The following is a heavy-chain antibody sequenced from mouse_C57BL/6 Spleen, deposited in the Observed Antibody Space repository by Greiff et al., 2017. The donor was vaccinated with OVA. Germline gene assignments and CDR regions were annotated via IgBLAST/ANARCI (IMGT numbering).Heavy chain of an antibody. CDR1: GFSLTSYG. D-gene: IGHD2-3*01. CDR3: AALDDGYYSYYAMDY. J-gene: IGHJ4*01. Sequence: QVQLKQSGPGLVQPSQSLSITCTVSGFSLTSYGVHWVRQSPGKGLEWLGVIWRGGSTDYNAAFMSRLSITKDNSKSQVFFKMNSLQADDTAIYYCAALDDGYYSYYAMDYWGQGTSVTVSS. CDR2: IWRGGST. V-gene: IGHV2-5*01.